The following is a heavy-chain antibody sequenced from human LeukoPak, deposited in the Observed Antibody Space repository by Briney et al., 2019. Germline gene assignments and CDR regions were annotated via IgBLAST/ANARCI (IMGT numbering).Heavy chain of an antibody. Sequence: GASVKVSCKASGYSFTGYYIHWVRQAPGHGLEWMGWISSNNGVTKYAQKFQDRVTLTRDISISTVYMELNRLTSDDTAVYYCARHMGHTGYFDLWGQGTLVTVSS. J-gene: IGHJ4*02. CDR2: ISSNNGVT. CDR3: ARHMGHTGYFDL. CDR1: GYSFTGYY. D-gene: IGHD1-26*01. V-gene: IGHV1-2*02.